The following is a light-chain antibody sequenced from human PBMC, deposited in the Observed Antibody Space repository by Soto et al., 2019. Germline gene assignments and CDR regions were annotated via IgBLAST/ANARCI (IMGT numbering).Light chain of an antibody. CDR2: KAS. CDR3: QVYTTYPMFT. V-gene: IGKV1-5*03. CDR1: QSISTW. Sequence: DIQMTQSPSTLSASVGDRVTITCRASQSISTWLAWYQQKPGKAPKLLIYKASTLESGVPSRFXGSGSGTEFTLTISSLQPDDFATYYCQVYTTYPMFTFGQGTKLEIK. J-gene: IGKJ2*01.